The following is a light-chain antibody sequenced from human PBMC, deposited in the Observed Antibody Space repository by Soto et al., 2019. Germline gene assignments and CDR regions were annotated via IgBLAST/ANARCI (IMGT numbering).Light chain of an antibody. CDR1: QGISSY. Sequence: MNNSASGQSAYPGDRVTITYRASQGISSYLAWYQQKPGKAPKLLIYAASTLQSGVPSRFSGSGSGIDFTLTIICLRSEDFATYYSQQYYSYAERFGDGTKVDIK. J-gene: IGKJ1*01. CDR2: AAS. V-gene: IGKV1-8*01. CDR3: QQYYSYAER.